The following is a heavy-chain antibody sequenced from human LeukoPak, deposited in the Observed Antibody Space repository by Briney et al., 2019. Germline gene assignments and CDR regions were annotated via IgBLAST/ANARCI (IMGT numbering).Heavy chain of an antibody. CDR1: GGSINGYY. J-gene: IGHJ4*02. CDR2: IYSSGTT. CDR3: ARVASRSISSRCFDH. V-gene: IGHV4-4*08. D-gene: IGHD6-6*01. Sequence: SETLSLTCTVSGGSINGYYWNWIRQPPGKALEWIGFIYSSGTTNYNPSLKSRVTISLDTSNKQFSLGLTSVTAADTAVYFCARVASRSISSRCFDHWGQGTLVTVSS.